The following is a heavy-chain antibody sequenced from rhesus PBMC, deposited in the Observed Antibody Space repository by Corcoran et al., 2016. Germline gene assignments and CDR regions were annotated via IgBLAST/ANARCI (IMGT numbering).Heavy chain of an antibody. CDR3: ARGYSGIWNGFDY. CDR2: IYGNSAST. V-gene: IGHV4S9*01. Sequence: QVQLQESGPGLVKPSATLSLTCAVSGGSLSAYSYWNWIRQPPGKGLEWVGNIYGNSASTYYNPSLKSRVTISKDTSKNQFFLKLSSVTAADTAVYYCARGYSGIWNGFDYWGQGVLVTVSS. CDR1: GGSLSAYSY. J-gene: IGHJ4*01. D-gene: IGHD6-25*01.